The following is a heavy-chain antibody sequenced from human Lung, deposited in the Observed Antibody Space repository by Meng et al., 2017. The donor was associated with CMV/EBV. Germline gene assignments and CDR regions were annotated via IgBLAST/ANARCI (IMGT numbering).Heavy chain of an antibody. CDR2: MNPHTGET. CDR3: ARGLGKGCSSIDCSVGKSDWFDP. J-gene: IGHJ5*02. CDR1: GYRFSTYD. D-gene: IGHD2-2*01. Sequence: SVKVSXKAFGYRFSTYDINWVRQAPGQRLEWVGWMNPHTGETGYPQKFQGRVTITRDTSINTAYMELRSLRSDDTGVYYCARGLGKGCSSIDCSVGKSDWFDPWGQGXLVTVSS. V-gene: IGHV1-8*01.